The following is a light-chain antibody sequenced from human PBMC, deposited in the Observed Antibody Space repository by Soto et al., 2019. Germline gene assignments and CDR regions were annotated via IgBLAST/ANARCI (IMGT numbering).Light chain of an antibody. CDR2: KVS. CDR1: QSVNDW. CDR3: QQYNSYSWT. Sequence: DIQMTQSPSTLSASVGDRVTITCRASQSVNDWLAWYQQKPGKAPNLLIYKVSNLESGVPSRFSGSGFGTEFSRTISSLQPVVFATYYCQQYNSYSWTFGQGTKVEIK. J-gene: IGKJ1*01. V-gene: IGKV1-5*03.